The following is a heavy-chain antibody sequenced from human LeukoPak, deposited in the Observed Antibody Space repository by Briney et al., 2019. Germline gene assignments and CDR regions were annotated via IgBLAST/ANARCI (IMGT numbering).Heavy chain of an antibody. J-gene: IGHJ4*02. Sequence: ASVTVSCKASGYTFTSCGISWVRQAPGQGLEWMGWISAYNGHTNYAQKLQGRVSMTTDTSTSTAYTELRSLRSDGTAIYYCARDYSNGWYGDFDYWGQGTLVTVSS. CDR3: ARDYSNGWYGDFDY. V-gene: IGHV1-18*01. CDR2: ISAYNGHT. CDR1: GYTFTSCG. D-gene: IGHD6-19*01.